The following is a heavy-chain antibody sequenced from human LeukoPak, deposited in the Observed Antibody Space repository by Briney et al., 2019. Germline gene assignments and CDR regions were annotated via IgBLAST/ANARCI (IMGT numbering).Heavy chain of an antibody. V-gene: IGHV1-2*02. CDR3: ARVLEYSSSSGAFDI. Sequence: ASVKVSCKASGYTFTGYYMHWVRQAPGQGLEWMGWINRNSGGTNYAQKFQGRVTMTRDTSISTAYMELSRLRSDDTAVYYCARVLEYSSSSGAFDIWGQGTMVTVSS. CDR2: INRNSGGT. D-gene: IGHD6-6*01. J-gene: IGHJ3*02. CDR1: GYTFTGYY.